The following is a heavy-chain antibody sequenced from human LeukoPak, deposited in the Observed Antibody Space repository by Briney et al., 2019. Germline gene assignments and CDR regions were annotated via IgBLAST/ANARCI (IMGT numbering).Heavy chain of an antibody. D-gene: IGHD2-2*01. J-gene: IGHJ4*02. CDR2: MKTKTDGEIT. CDR3: TSHKYQLLQFDS. CDR1: GFTFTNAW. Sequence: GGSLRLSCGVSGFTFTNAWMSWVRQAPGKGLEWVGLMKTKTDGEITDYAAPVKGRFTISRDDSKNTVYLQMRSLKIEDTGVYYCTSHKYQLLQFDSWGQGTLVTVSS. V-gene: IGHV3-15*01.